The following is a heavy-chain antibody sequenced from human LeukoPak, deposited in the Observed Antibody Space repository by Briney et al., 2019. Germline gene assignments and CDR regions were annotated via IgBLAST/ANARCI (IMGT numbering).Heavy chain of an antibody. Sequence: GGSLRLSCAASGFTFDDYAMHWVRQAPGKGLEWVSGISWNSGSIGYADSVKGRFTISRDNAKNSLYLQMNSLRAEDTAVYYCARKRLQYYDILTGYYDFDYWGQGTLVTVSS. D-gene: IGHD3-9*01. V-gene: IGHV3-9*01. J-gene: IGHJ4*02. CDR2: ISWNSGSI. CDR1: GFTFDDYA. CDR3: ARKRLQYYDILTGYYDFDY.